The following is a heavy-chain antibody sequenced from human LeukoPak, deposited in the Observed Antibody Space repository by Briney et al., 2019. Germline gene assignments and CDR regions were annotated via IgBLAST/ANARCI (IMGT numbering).Heavy chain of an antibody. CDR2: IYYSGST. J-gene: IGHJ4*02. Sequence: SETLSLTCTVSGGSISSGGYYWSWIRQHPGKGLEWIGCIYYSGSTYYNPSLKSRVTISVDTSKNQFSLKLSSVTAADTAVYYCARGRNQGKDIVATIYFDYWGQGTLVTVSS. CDR3: ARGRNQGKDIVATIYFDY. V-gene: IGHV4-31*03. CDR1: GGSISSGGYY. D-gene: IGHD5-12*01.